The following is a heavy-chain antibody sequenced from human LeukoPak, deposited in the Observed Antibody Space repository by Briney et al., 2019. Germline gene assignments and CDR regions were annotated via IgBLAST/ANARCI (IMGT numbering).Heavy chain of an antibody. CDR1: GFIVSSNF. D-gene: IGHD2-2*01. V-gene: IGHV3-53*01. J-gene: IGHJ5*01. CDR3: ARGRSSTSSYDS. CDR2: IYGSDTT. Sequence: SGGSLRLSCAASGFIVSSNFMTWVRQAPGKGLEWVAVIYGSDTTNYADSVKGRFTISRDNSKNTLYLQMNSLRVGDTALYYCARGRSSTSSYDSWGQGSLVTVSS.